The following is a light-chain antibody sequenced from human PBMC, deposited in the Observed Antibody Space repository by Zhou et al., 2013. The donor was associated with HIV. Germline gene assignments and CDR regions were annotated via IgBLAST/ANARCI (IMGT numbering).Light chain of an antibody. Sequence: EIVLTQSPATLSLSPGERASLSCRASQSVSSNLAWYQQKPGQAPRLLIYDASNRATGIPARFSGSGSGTDFTLTISSLEPEDFAVYYCQQRSNWPPSITFGQGHDW. V-gene: IGKV3-11*01. CDR3: QQRSNWPPSIT. CDR2: DAS. CDR1: QSVSSN. J-gene: IGKJ5*01.